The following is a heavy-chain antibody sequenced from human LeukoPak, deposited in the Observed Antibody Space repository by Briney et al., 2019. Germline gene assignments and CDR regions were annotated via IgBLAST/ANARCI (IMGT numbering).Heavy chain of an antibody. CDR3: PRDDSVWFGELSHDY. CDR1: GYAFTSCG. J-gene: IGHJ4*02. V-gene: IGHV1-18*01. D-gene: IGHD3-10*01. Sequence: ASGKVCCKASGYAFTSCGIRWGRQAPGQGLELMGWISAYNGNPNYAQKLQGRVTMTTDTPTSTAYMELRSLTSAHPRVYYCPRDDSVWFGELSHDYWGQGTLVTVSS. CDR2: ISAYNGNP.